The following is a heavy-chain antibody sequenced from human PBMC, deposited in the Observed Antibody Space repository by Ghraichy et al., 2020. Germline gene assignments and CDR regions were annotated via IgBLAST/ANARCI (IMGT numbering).Heavy chain of an antibody. CDR3: ARDWYSGTADYFDY. Sequence: ASVKVSCKASGYTFIGYYIQWVRQAPGQGLEWMGWINPDSGGTSYAQKFQGRVTITRDTSISTVYMELSSLRSDDTAVYYCARDWYSGTADYFDYWGQGSLVTVSS. V-gene: IGHV1-2*02. CDR1: GYTFIGYY. J-gene: IGHJ4*02. D-gene: IGHD1-26*01. CDR2: INPDSGGT.